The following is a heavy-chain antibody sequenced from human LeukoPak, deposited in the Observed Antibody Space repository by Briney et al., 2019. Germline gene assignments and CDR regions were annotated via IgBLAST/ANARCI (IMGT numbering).Heavy chain of an antibody. CDR3: ARDSTLSNY. CDR2: ISSDGVST. Sequence: GGSLRLSCSASGFTFSRSPMHWVRQAPGKGLEYVSAISSDGVSTYYGASVKGRFTISRDNSKNTPYLQMSSLRVEDTALYYCARDSTLSNYWGQGTLVTVSS. CDR1: GFTFSRSP. V-gene: IGHV3-64D*06. D-gene: IGHD3-16*01. J-gene: IGHJ4*02.